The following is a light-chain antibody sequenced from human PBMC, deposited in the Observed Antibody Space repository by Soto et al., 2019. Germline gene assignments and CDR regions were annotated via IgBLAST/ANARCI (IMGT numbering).Light chain of an antibody. CDR3: QQSAT. CDR1: QGISSY. V-gene: IGKV1-8*01. J-gene: IGKJ3*01. Sequence: AIRMTQSPSSFSASTGDRVTITCRASQGISSYLAWYQQKPGKAPKLLIYAASTLQSGVPSRFSGSGSGTDFTLTISCLQSEDFATYYCQQSATFGPGTKVDI. CDR2: AAS.